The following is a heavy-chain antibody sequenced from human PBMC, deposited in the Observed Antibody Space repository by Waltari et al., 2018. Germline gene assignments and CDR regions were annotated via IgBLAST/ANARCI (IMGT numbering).Heavy chain of an antibody. J-gene: IGHJ4*02. CDR1: GGSISSYY. CDR3: ARSCSSTSCYTQVDY. Sequence: QVQLQESGPGLVKSSETLSLTCTVSGGSISSYYWSWIRQPAGKGLEWIGRIYPSGSTNYNPSLKSRVTMSVDTSKNQFSLKLSSVTAADTAVYYCARSCSSTSCYTQVDYWGQGTLVTVSS. V-gene: IGHV4-4*07. CDR2: IYPSGST. D-gene: IGHD2-2*02.